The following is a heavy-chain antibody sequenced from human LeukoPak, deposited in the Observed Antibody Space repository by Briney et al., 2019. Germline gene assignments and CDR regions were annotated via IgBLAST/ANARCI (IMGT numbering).Heavy chain of an antibody. J-gene: IGHJ4*02. Sequence: GGSLRLSCAASGFTFSSYEMNWVRQAPGKGLEWVVYISSSGSTIYYADSVKGRFTISRDNAKNSLYLQMNSLRAEDTAVYYCARAGYDYVWGSPPLDYWGQGTLVTVSS. V-gene: IGHV3-48*03. D-gene: IGHD3-16*01. CDR2: ISSSGSTI. CDR3: ARAGYDYVWGSPPLDY. CDR1: GFTFSSYE.